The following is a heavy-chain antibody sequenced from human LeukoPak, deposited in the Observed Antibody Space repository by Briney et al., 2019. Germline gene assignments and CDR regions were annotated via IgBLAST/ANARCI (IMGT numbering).Heavy chain of an antibody. CDR2: INPNSGGT. J-gene: IGHJ6*02. V-gene: IGHV1-2*02. D-gene: IGHD4-17*01. Sequence: ASVKASCKASGYTFTGYYMHWVRQAPGQGLEWMGWINPNSGGTNYAQKFQGRVTMTRDTSISTAYMELSRLRSDDTAVYYCATEYGDYSDGMDVWGQGTTVTVSS. CDR3: ATEYGDYSDGMDV. CDR1: GYTFTGYY.